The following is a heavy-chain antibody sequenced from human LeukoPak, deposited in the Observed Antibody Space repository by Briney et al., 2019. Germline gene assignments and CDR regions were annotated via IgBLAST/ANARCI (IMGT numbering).Heavy chain of an antibody. V-gene: IGHV1-24*01. CDR2: FDPEDGET. CDR1: GYTLTELS. CDR3: ATGGWGYYDSSGYSI. J-gene: IGHJ3*02. D-gene: IGHD3-22*01. Sequence: RASVNVSCKVSGYTLTELSMHWVRQVPGKGLEWMGGFDPEDGETIYAQKFQGRVTMTEDTSTDTAYMELSSLRSEDTAVYYCATGGWGYYDSSGYSIWGQGTMVTVSS.